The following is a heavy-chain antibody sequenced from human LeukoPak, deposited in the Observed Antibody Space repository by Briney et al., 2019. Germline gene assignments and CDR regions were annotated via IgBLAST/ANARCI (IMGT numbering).Heavy chain of an antibody. V-gene: IGHV3-11*04. CDR1: GLTFSDYY. Sequence: GGSLRLSCAASGLTFSDYYMSWIRQAPGKGLEWVSYISSSGSTIYYADSVKGRFTISRDNAKNSLYLQMNSLRAEDTAVYYCARADSSGCLDYWGQGTLVTVSS. D-gene: IGHD6-19*01. CDR3: ARADSSGCLDY. CDR2: ISSSGSTI. J-gene: IGHJ4*02.